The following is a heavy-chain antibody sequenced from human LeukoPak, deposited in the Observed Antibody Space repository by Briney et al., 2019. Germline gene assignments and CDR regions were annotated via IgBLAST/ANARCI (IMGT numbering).Heavy chain of an antibody. V-gene: IGHV1-69*13. CDR3: ARDSGYRITGYMDV. J-gene: IGHJ6*03. D-gene: IGHD2-8*01. CDR1: GYTFTSNG. CDR2: IIPIFGTA. Sequence: GASVKVSCKASGYTFTSNGISWVRQAPGQGLEWMGGIIPIFGTANYAQKFQGRVTITADESTSTAYMELSSLRSEDTAVYYCARDSGYRITGYMDVWGKGTTVTVSS.